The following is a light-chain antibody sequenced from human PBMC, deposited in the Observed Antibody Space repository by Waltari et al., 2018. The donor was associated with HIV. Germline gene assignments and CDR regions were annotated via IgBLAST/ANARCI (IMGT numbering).Light chain of an antibody. CDR1: QSLVYSDGNTY. CDR3: MQGTHWPPVYT. Sequence: DVVMTQSPLSLPVTLGQPASISCRSSQSLVYSDGNTYLHWFQQRPGQSPRRLIYNVSNRDSGVPDRFSGSGSGTDFTLKISRVEAEDVGVYYCMQGTHWPPVYTFGQGTKLEIK. CDR2: NVS. J-gene: IGKJ2*01. V-gene: IGKV2-30*01.